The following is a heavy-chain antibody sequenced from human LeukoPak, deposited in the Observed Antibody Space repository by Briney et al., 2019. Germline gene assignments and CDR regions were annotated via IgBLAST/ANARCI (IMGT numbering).Heavy chain of an antibody. CDR3: ASRGETTVTPWYFDL. V-gene: IGHV4-39*07. Sequence: SETLSLTCTVSGGSLSSSSYYWGWIRQPPGKGLEWIGSIYYSGSTYYNPSLKSQVTISVDTSKNQFSLKLSSVTAADTAVYYCASRGETTVTPWYFDLWGRGTLVTVSS. CDR1: GGSLSSSSYY. J-gene: IGHJ2*01. CDR2: IYYSGST. D-gene: IGHD4-17*01.